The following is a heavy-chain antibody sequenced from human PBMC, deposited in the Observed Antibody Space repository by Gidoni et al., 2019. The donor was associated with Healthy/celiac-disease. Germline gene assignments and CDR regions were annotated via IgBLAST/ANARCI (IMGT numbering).Heavy chain of an antibody. D-gene: IGHD4-17*01. J-gene: IGHJ4*02. CDR3: ARSVTSLDY. Sequence: QLQLQESGPGLVTPSETLSRTCTVSGVPISSSSYYWGWIRQPPGKGLEWIGSIYYSGGTSYNPSLKSRVTISVDTSKNQFSLKLSSVTAADTAVYYCARSVTSLDYWGQGTLVTVSS. V-gene: IGHV4-39*07. CDR1: GVPISSSSYY. CDR2: IYYSGGT.